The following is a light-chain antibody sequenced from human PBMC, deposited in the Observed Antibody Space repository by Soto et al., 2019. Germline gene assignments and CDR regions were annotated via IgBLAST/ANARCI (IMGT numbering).Light chain of an antibody. CDR2: AAS. J-gene: IGKJ1*01. Sequence: IQRTQSPSSVSASVGDRITITCRASQDIGGRLAWFQQKPGKAPQYLIQAASILQSGVPSRFSVSGSGTECILTINHLKNEDGASYFGLQVYSFTRTFGLGTKVDIK. V-gene: IGKV1-12*01. CDR1: QDIGGR. CDR3: LQVYSFTRT.